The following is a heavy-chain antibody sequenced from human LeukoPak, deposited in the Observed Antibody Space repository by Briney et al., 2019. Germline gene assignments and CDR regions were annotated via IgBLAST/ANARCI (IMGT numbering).Heavy chain of an antibody. Sequence: AGGSLRLSCAASGFTFSSYSMNWVRQAPGKGLEWVSSISSSSSYIYYADSVKGRFTISRDNAKNSLYLQMNSLRAEDTAVYYCARENTQAGAFDIWGQGTMVTVSS. CDR3: ARENTQAGAFDI. V-gene: IGHV3-21*01. CDR2: ISSSSSYI. D-gene: IGHD2-2*02. J-gene: IGHJ3*02. CDR1: GFTFSSYS.